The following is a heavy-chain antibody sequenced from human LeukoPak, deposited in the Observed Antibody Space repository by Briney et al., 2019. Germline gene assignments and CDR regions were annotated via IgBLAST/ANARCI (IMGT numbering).Heavy chain of an antibody. J-gene: IGHJ1*01. CDR3: AKDRTPGSSWSLPAEYFQH. Sequence: GGSLRLSRAASGFTFSSYGMHWVRQAPGKGLEWVSAISGCGGSTYYADSVKGRFTISRDNSKNTLYLQMNSLRAEDTAVYYCAKDRTPGSSWSLPAEYFQHWGQGTLVTVSS. CDR1: GFTFSSYG. CDR2: ISGCGGST. V-gene: IGHV3-23*01. D-gene: IGHD6-13*01.